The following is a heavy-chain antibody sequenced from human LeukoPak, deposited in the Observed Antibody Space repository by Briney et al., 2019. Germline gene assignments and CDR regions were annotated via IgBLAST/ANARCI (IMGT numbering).Heavy chain of an antibody. D-gene: IGHD1-26*01. CDR3: ARKEGATDY. CDR2: ISSSSSYI. V-gene: IGHV3-21*01. J-gene: IGHJ4*02. Sequence: GGSLRLSCAAAGFIVSSSYMSWVRQAPGKGLEWVSSISSSSSYIYYADSVKGRFTISRDNAKNSLYLQMNSLRAEDTAVYYCARKEGATDYWGQGTLVTVSS. CDR1: GFIVSSSY.